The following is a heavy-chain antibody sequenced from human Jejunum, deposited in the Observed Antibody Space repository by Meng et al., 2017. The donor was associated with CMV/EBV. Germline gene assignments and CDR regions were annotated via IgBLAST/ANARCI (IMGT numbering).Heavy chain of an antibody. CDR2: IGTAGDT. J-gene: IGHJ4*02. V-gene: IGHV3-13*01. Sequence: LEWVSAIGTAGDTYYPGSVKGRFTISRENAKNSLYLQMNSLRAGDTAVYYCARDGTDMMPLDYWGQGTLVTVSS. CDR3: ARDGTDMMPLDY. D-gene: IGHD5-18*01.